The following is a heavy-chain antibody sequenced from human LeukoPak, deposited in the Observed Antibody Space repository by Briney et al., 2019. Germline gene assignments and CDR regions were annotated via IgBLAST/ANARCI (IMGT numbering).Heavy chain of an antibody. CDR1: GGSITNYY. J-gene: IGHJ6*03. CDR3: ARVFDSGSQAYFYYMDV. V-gene: IGHV4-59*01. Sequence: SETLSLTCTVSGGSITNYYWSWIRQPPRKGLEWIGFSYYNGNTNYNPSLKSRVTMSVDTSKNQFSLKVSSVTAADTAVYYCARVFDSGSQAYFYYMDVWGKGTTVTISS. D-gene: IGHD3-10*01. CDR2: SYYNGNT.